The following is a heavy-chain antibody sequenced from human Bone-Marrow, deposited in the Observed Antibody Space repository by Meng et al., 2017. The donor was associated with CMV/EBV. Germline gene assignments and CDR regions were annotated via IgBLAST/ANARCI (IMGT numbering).Heavy chain of an antibody. CDR2: IYYSGST. J-gene: IGHJ4*02. CDR1: ISSGCYY. Sequence: ISSGCYYWGWIRQPPGKGLEWIGSIYYSGSTYYNPSLKSRVTISVDTSKNQFSLKLSSVTAADTAVYYCARQNRNYDFWSGYPTHFDYWGQGTLVTVSS. V-gene: IGHV4-39*01. CDR3: ARQNRNYDFWSGYPTHFDY. D-gene: IGHD3-3*01.